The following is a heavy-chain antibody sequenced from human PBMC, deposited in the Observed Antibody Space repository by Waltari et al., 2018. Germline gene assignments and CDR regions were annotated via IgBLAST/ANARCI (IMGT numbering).Heavy chain of an antibody. V-gene: IGHV3-23*01. CDR2: ISGSGGST. J-gene: IGHJ4*02. CDR3: AKAGIAVAGTQAAQSYYFDY. CDR1: GFTFSSYA. Sequence: EVQLLESGGGLVQPGGSLRLSCAASGFTFSSYAMSWVRQAPGEGLGWVSAISGSGGSTYYADSVKGRFTISRDNSKNTLYLQMNSLRAEDTAVYYCAKAGIAVAGTQAAQSYYFDYWGQGTLVTVSS. D-gene: IGHD6-19*01.